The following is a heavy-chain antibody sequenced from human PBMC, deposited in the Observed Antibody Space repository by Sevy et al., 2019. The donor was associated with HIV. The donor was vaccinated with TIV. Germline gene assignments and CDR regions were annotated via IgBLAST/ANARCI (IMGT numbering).Heavy chain of an antibody. J-gene: IGHJ4*02. CDR3: ARDPHAVPHWGSFDS. CDR1: GFTFTRYA. D-gene: IGHD3-16*01. Sequence: PGGSLRLSCEASGFTFTRYAFHWVRQAPGKALEWVAVISKEGTNKYYIDSVKGRFTISRDNSRNTLFLQMERLRAEDTAMYFCARDPHAVPHWGSFDSWGQGTLVTVSS. V-gene: IGHV3-30-3*01. CDR2: ISKEGTNK.